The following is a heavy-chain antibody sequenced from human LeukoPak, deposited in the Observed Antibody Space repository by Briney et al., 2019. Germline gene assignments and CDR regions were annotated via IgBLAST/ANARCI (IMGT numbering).Heavy chain of an antibody. Sequence: PGGSLRLSCAASGFTFSDHVMHWVRQAPGKGLEWVSGISGSGGSTYYADSVKGRFTISRDNSKNTLYLQMNSLRAEDTAVYYCAKGSSSYYFAFDIWGQGTMVTVSS. CDR1: GFTFSDHV. J-gene: IGHJ3*02. V-gene: IGHV3-23*01. CDR2: ISGSGGST. CDR3: AKGSSSYYFAFDI. D-gene: IGHD6-13*01.